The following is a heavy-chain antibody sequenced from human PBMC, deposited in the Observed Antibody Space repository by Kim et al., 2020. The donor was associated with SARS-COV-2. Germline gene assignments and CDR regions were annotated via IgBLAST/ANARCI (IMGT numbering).Heavy chain of an antibody. CDR1: GFTFARHA. CDR2: ITGSGEST. CDR3: ARRGTPGDGFDFWSPYPRDNWFDP. V-gene: IGHV3-23*01. J-gene: IGHJ5*02. Sequence: GGSLRLSCAASGFTFARHAMSWVRQAPGKGLEWVSGITGSGESTYYADSVKGRFTVSRDKSKNTLYLQMNSLKVEDTAIYYCARRGTPGDGFDFWSPYPRDNWFDPWGQGTLVTVSS. D-gene: IGHD3-3*01.